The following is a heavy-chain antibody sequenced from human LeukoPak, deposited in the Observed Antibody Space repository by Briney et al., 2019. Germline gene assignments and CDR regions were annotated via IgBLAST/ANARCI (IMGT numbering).Heavy chain of an antibody. Sequence: GASVKVSCKASGGTFSSYAISWVRQAPGQGLEWMGGIIPIFGTANYAQKFQGRVTITADESTSTAYMELSSLRSEDTAVYYYARSTSYGYHYYSAPDAFDIWGQGTMVTVSS. J-gene: IGHJ3*02. V-gene: IGHV1-69*13. D-gene: IGHD5-18*01. CDR2: IIPIFGTA. CDR1: GGTFSSYA. CDR3: ARSTSYGYHYYSAPDAFDI.